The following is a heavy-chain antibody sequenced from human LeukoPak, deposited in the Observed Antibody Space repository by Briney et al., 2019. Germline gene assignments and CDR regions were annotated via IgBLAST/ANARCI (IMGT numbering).Heavy chain of an antibody. D-gene: IGHD4-17*01. CDR3: AKGPELMTTVTTVDY. V-gene: IGHV3-66*01. Sequence: PGGSLRLSCAASEFNVSNSYMGWVRQAPGKGLEWVSIINNRGNTNHADSVKGRFAISRSKSKNSLFLQMNSLRAEDTAVYYCAKGPELMTTVTTVDYWGQGTLVTVSS. CDR2: INNRGNT. J-gene: IGHJ4*02. CDR1: EFNVSNSY.